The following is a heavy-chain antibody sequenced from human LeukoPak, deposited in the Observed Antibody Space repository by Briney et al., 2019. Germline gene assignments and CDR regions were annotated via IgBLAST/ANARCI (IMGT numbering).Heavy chain of an antibody. Sequence: GGSLRLSCAASGFTFSSYGMHWVRQAPGKGLEWVAVIWYDGSNKYYADSVKGRFTISRDNSKNSLYLQMNSLRAEDTAVYYCAKGPDYGDFYFDYWGQGTLVTVSS. CDR2: IWYDGSNK. V-gene: IGHV3-30*02. CDR3: AKGPDYGDFYFDY. D-gene: IGHD4-17*01. CDR1: GFTFSSYG. J-gene: IGHJ4*02.